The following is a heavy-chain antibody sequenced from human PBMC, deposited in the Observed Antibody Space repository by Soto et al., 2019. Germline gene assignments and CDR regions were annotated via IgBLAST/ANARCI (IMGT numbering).Heavy chain of an antibody. CDR2: ISACNGNT. Sequence: QVQLVQSGAEVKKPGASVKVSCKASGYTFTSYGISWVRQAPGQGLEWMGWISACNGNTNYAQKLQGRVTMTTDTSTSTAYMELRSLRSDDTAVYYSARDSKLGDLYYGSGRHFDYWGQGTLVTVSS. J-gene: IGHJ4*02. D-gene: IGHD3-10*01. V-gene: IGHV1-18*01. CDR3: ARDSKLGDLYYGSGRHFDY. CDR1: GYTFTSYG.